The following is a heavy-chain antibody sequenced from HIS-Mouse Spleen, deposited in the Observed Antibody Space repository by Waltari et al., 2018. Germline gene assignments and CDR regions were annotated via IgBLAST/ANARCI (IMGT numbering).Heavy chain of an antibody. V-gene: IGHV4-59*01. CDR3: ARASRDLLLPRYFDL. J-gene: IGHJ2*01. CDR2: NYSGST. CDR1: GCSISSYY. Sequence: QVQLQESGPGLVKPSETLSLTCTVSGCSISSYYWSWIRQPPGKGLEWIGNYSGSTNYNPSLKSRVTISVDTSKNQFSLKLSSVTAADTAVYYCARASRDLLLPRYFDLWGRGTLVTVSS.